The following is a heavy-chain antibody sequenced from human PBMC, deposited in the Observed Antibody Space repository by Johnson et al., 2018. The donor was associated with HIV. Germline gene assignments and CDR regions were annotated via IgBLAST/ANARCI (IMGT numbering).Heavy chain of an antibody. V-gene: IGHV3-66*01. J-gene: IGHJ3*02. CDR2: FYSGGFT. Sequence: VQLVESGGGLVQPGGSLRLSCAASGFTVSSNYMSWVRQAPGKGLEWVSVFYSGGFTNYADSVKGRFTISRDNAKNTLYLQMNSLRAEDTAVYYCVRGLDIWGQGTEVTVSS. CDR3: VRGLDI. CDR1: GFTVSSNY.